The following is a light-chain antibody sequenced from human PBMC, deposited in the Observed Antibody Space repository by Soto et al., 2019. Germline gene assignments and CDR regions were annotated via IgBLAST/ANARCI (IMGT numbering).Light chain of an antibody. Sequence: EIVLTQPPGTLSLSPGERATLSCRASQSVSSTYLAWYQQQPGQAPRLLMSGTSNRATGTPDRFSGSGSGTDFTLTISRLEPEDFAVYYCQQYGSPPITFGQGTRL. V-gene: IGKV3-20*01. J-gene: IGKJ5*01. CDR3: QQYGSPPIT. CDR2: GTS. CDR1: QSVSSTY.